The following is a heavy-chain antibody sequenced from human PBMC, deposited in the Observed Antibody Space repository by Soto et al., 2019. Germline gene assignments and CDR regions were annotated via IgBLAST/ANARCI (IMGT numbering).Heavy chain of an antibody. Sequence: SETLSLTCTVSGGSVSSGSYYWSWIRQPPGKGLEWIGYIYYSGSTNYNPSLKSRVTISVDTSKNQLSLKLSSVTAADTAVYYCAREIFPDYYDSSGYAFDIWGQGTMVTVSS. V-gene: IGHV4-61*01. CDR1: GGSVSSGSYY. CDR3: AREIFPDYYDSSGYAFDI. CDR2: IYYSGST. J-gene: IGHJ3*02. D-gene: IGHD3-22*01.